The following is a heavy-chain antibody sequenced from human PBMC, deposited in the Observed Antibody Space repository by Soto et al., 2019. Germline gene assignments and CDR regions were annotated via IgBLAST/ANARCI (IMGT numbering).Heavy chain of an antibody. D-gene: IGHD1-1*01. Sequence: SETLSLTCTVSGGSVNSDYYYWSWIRQPPGKGLEWIGYIYHTGRTNYNPSLESRVTISLDQSRNKFSLKLSSVTAADTAVFYCAREFSNSPEDFDYWGQGAMVIVSS. J-gene: IGHJ4*02. V-gene: IGHV4-61*01. CDR1: GGSVNSDYYY. CDR2: IYHTGRT. CDR3: AREFSNSPEDFDY.